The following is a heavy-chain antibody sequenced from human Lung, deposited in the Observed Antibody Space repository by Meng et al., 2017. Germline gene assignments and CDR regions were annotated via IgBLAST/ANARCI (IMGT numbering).Heavy chain of an antibody. CDR1: GGSFSDYY. J-gene: IGHJ4*02. CDR3: ARGPTTMAHDFDY. V-gene: IGHV4-34*01. D-gene: IGHD4-11*01. CDR2: INHSGST. Sequence: QGQLQQWGAGLLKPSETLPLTGVVSGGSFSDYYWSWIRQPPGKGLEWIGEINHSGSTNYNPSLESRATISVDTSQNNLSLKLSSVTAADSAVYYCARGPTTMAHDFDYWGQGTLVTVSS.